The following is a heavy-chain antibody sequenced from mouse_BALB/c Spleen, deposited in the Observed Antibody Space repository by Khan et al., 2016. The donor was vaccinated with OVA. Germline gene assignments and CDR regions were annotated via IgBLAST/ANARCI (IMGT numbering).Heavy chain of an antibody. V-gene: IGHV2-6-5*01. CDR1: GFSLTDYG. Sequence: VQLKESGPGLVAPSQSLSITCTVSGFSLTDYGVSWIRQPPGKGLEWLGVIWGGGSSYYNSALKSRLSISKDNSKSQVFLKMNSLQTDDTATYYCDKQIWSPYEGMDYWGQGTSVTVSA. D-gene: IGHD1-1*02. CDR2: IWGGGSS. CDR3: DKQIWSPYEGMDY. J-gene: IGHJ4*01.